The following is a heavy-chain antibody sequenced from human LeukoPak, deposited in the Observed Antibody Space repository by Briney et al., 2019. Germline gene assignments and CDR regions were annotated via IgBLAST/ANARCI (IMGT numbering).Heavy chain of an antibody. CDR3: AREGEYSYGLYY. Sequence: GGSLRLSCAASGFTFRSYAMSWVRQAPGKGLEWVSVIYSGGSTYYADSVKGRFTISRDNSKNTLYLQMNSLRAEDTAVYYCAREGEYSYGLYYWGQGTLVTVSS. CDR1: GFTFRSYA. CDR2: IYSGGST. J-gene: IGHJ4*02. D-gene: IGHD5-18*01. V-gene: IGHV3-66*01.